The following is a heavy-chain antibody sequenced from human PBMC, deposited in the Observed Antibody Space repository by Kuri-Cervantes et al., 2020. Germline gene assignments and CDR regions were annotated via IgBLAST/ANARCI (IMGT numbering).Heavy chain of an antibody. J-gene: IGHJ4*02. D-gene: IGHD7-27*01. Sequence: SETLSLTCAVSGYSISSGYYWGWIRQPPGKGLEWIGEINHSGSTNYNPSLKSRVTISVDTSKNQFSLKLSSVTAADTAVYYCARAGKLGRGFDYWGQGTLVTVSS. V-gene: IGHV4-38-2*01. CDR3: ARAGKLGRGFDY. CDR1: GYSISSGYY. CDR2: INHSGST.